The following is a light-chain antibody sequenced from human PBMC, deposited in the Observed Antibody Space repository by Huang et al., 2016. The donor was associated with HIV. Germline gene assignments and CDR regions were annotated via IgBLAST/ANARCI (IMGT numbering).Light chain of an antibody. Sequence: EIVMTQSPDTLSVSPGERVSLSCRASPSITHSLAWYQQKPGQPPRLLFYDASTRAPGISARFRGGGSGTDFTLTISSLQSEDVGIYYCQQYSNWPRGTFGQGTRVQIK. CDR3: QQYSNWPRGT. CDR2: DAS. V-gene: IGKV3-15*01. CDR1: PSITHS. J-gene: IGKJ1*01.